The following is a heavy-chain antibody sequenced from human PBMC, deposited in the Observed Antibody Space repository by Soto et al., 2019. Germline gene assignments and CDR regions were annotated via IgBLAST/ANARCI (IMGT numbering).Heavy chain of an antibody. CDR1: GGSINSYY. D-gene: IGHD3-3*01. V-gene: IGHV4-59*01. J-gene: IGHJ1*01. Sequence: PSETLSLTCSVSGGSINSYYWNWIRQSPGKGLEWIGYIYHSGSTNYNPSLKSRVTISVDTSKNQFSLKLSSVTAADTALYYCARGPGWSDEYFQDWGQGTLVTVPS. CDR2: IYHSGST. CDR3: ARGPGWSDEYFQD.